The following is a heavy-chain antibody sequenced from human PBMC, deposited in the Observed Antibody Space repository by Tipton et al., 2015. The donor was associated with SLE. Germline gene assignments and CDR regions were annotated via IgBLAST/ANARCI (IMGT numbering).Heavy chain of an antibody. Sequence: TLSLTCTVSGGSISSGGYYWSWIRQHPGKGLEWIGYIYYSGSTYYNPSLKSRVTISVDTSKNQFSLKLSSVTAADTAVYYCARDGPGGGLDYWGQGTLVTVSS. CDR3: ARDGPGGGLDY. CDR1: GGSISSGGYY. CDR2: IYYSGST. D-gene: IGHD1-14*01. V-gene: IGHV4-31*03. J-gene: IGHJ4*02.